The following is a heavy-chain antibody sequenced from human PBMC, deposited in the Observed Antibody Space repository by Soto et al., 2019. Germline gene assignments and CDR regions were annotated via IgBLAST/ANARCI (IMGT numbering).Heavy chain of an antibody. V-gene: IGHV3-23*01. CDR2: ISGSGGST. D-gene: IGHD5-12*01. J-gene: IGHJ6*02. CDR1: GFTFTNHP. Sequence: VQLLESGGGLVQPGGSLRLSCAASGFTFTNHPMSWVRLAPGKGLEWVSSISGSGGSTWYADSVKGRFTIYRDNSKYTLYLQATSLRAEDTAVYYCMKTNVASERYFYGMGVWGQGTTVTVSS. CDR3: MKTNVASERYFYGMGV.